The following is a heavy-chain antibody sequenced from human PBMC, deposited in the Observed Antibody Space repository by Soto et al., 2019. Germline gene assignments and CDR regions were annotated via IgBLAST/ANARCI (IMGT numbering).Heavy chain of an antibody. Sequence: GALRLSCAASGFTFSSYSMNWVRQAPGKGLEWVSYISSSSSTIYYADSVKGRFTISRDNAKNSLYLQMNSLRAEDTAVYYCARVGNYYYYYMDVWGKGTTVTVSS. CDR3: ARVGNYYYYYMDV. V-gene: IGHV3-48*01. D-gene: IGHD6-13*01. CDR1: GFTFSSYS. J-gene: IGHJ6*03. CDR2: ISSSSSTI.